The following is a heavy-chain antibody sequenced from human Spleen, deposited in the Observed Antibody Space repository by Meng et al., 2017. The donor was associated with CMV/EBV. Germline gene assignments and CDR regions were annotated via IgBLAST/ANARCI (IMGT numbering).Heavy chain of an antibody. V-gene: IGHV3-30*19. J-gene: IGHJ6*04. Sequence: GGSLRLSCAASGFTFSSYGMHWVRQAPGKGLEWVAVISYDGSNKYYADSVKGRFTISRDNSKNTLYLQMNSLRAEDTAVYYCARDLKPAHCSSTSCYYYYGMDVWGKGTKGTVSS. CDR2: ISYDGSNK. CDR3: ARDLKPAHCSSTSCYYYYGMDV. D-gene: IGHD2-2*01. CDR1: GFTFSSYG.